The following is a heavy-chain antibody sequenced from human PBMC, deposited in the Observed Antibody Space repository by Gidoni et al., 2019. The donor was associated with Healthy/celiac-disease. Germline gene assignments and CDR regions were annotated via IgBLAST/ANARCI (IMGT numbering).Heavy chain of an antibody. J-gene: IGHJ6*02. V-gene: IGHV1-24*01. Sequence: QVQLVQSGAEVKKPGASVKVSCKVSGYTLTELSMHWVRQAPGKGLEWMGGFDPEDGETIYAKKFQGRVTMTEDTSTDTAYMELSSLRSEDTAVYYCATVVGAITGTPRNFHYYYGMDVWGQGTTVTVSS. CDR1: GYTLTELS. CDR2: FDPEDGET. CDR3: ATVVGAITGTPRNFHYYYGMDV. D-gene: IGHD1-20*01.